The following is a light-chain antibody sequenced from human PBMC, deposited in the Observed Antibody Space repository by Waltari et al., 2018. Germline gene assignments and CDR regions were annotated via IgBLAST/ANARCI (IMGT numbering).Light chain of an antibody. V-gene: IGKV3-15*01. CDR3: QQYNNWLSWT. Sequence: EIGMTPSPATLSVSPGERATLSCRASHSISSNLAWYQQKPGQAPRLLIYGASTRATGVPARFSGSGSGTEFTLTISSLQSEDFAVYYCQQYNNWLSWTFGQGTKVDIK. CDR2: GAS. CDR1: HSISSN. J-gene: IGKJ1*01.